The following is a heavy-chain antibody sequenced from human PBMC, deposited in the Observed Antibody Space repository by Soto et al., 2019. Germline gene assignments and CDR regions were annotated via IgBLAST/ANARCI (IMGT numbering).Heavy chain of an antibody. J-gene: IGHJ3*01. V-gene: IGHV3-53*02. CDR3: AREMREWNVVRTRGAFDV. Sequence: VHVVETGGGLIQPGGSLRLSCAASGFTVSSDYMSWVRQAPGKGLEWVSLMNSDGMTQYADSVKGRFTISRDSSENTVSLEMTSLRTEDTALYYCAREMREWNVVRTRGAFDVWGQGTMVTVSS. CDR1: GFTVSSDY. CDR2: MNSDGMT. D-gene: IGHD1-1*01.